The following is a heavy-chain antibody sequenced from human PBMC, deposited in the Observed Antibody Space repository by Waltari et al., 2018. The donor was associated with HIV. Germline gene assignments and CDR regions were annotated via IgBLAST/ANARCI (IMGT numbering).Heavy chain of an antibody. J-gene: IGHJ4*02. CDR2: ISYDGSNK. D-gene: IGHD2-2*01. V-gene: IGHV3-30-3*01. CDR1: GFTFSSYP. Sequence: QVQMVESGGGVVQPGRSLRLSCAASGFTFSSYPMHWVRQAPGKGLEWVAVISYDGSNKYDADSVKGRFTISRDNSKNTLYLQMNSLRAEDTAVYYCARDPQYCSSTSCSYYFDYWGQGTLVTVSS. CDR3: ARDPQYCSSTSCSYYFDY.